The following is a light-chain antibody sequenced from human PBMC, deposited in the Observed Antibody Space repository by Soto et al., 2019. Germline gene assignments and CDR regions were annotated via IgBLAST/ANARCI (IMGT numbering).Light chain of an antibody. CDR3: SSYTSSSTYV. J-gene: IGLJ1*01. Sequence: QSVLTQPPSVSGAPGQRVTISCTGRSSNIGAGYDVHWYQQLPGTAPKLLIYGNINRPSGVPDRFSGSKSGTSASLAITGLQAEDEADYYCSSYTSSSTYVFGTGTKLTVL. CDR1: SSNIGAGYD. V-gene: IGLV1-40*01. CDR2: GNI.